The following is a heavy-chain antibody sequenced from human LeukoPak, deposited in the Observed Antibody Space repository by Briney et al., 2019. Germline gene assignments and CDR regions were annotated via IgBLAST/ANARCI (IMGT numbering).Heavy chain of an antibody. D-gene: IGHD3-9*01. CDR3: AKVLSGLRYFDWLSDAFDI. Sequence: PGGSLRLSCAASGFTFSSYGMHWVRQAPGKGLEWVAVISYDGSNKYYADSVKGRFTISRDNSKNTLYLQMNSLRAEDTAVYYCAKVLSGLRYFDWLSDAFDIWGQGTMVTVSS. CDR2: ISYDGSNK. V-gene: IGHV3-30*18. J-gene: IGHJ3*02. CDR1: GFTFSSYG.